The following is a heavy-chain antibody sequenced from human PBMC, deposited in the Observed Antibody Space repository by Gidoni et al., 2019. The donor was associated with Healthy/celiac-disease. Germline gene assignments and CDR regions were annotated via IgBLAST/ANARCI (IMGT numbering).Heavy chain of an antibody. D-gene: IGHD6-6*01. CDR1: GYRFTSYW. CDR3: ARLDSSSSYFDY. Sequence: VQLVQSGAEVKKPGESLRLSCKGSGYRFTSYWVSWVRQMPGKGLEWMGRIDPRHSYTISSPAFQGHVTISADESISTAYLQWSSLKAADTAMYYCARLDSSSSYFDYLGQGTLVTVSS. CDR2: IDPRHSYT. V-gene: IGHV5-10-1*03. J-gene: IGHJ4*02.